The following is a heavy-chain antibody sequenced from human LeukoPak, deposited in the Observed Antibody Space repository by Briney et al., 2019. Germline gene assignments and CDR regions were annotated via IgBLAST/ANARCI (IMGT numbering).Heavy chain of an antibody. CDR1: GGSFSGYY. CDR3: ASGVVAANYFDY. J-gene: IGHJ4*02. D-gene: IGHD2-15*01. Sequence: SETLSLTCAVYGGSFSGYYWSWIRQPPGKGLEWIEEINHSGSTNYNPSLKSRVTISVDTSKNQFSLKLSSVTAADTAVYYCASGVVAANYFDYWGQGTLVTVSS. CDR2: INHSGST. V-gene: IGHV4-34*01.